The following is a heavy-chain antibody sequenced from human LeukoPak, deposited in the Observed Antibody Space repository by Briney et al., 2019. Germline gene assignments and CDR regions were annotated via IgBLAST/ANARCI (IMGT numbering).Heavy chain of an antibody. J-gene: IGHJ4*02. V-gene: IGHV4-59*01. CDR1: GVSISNYY. CDR3: ARGFDSKSTYFDY. D-gene: IGHD5-12*01. CDR2: IYYSGSI. Sequence: PSETLCLSCTVSGVSISNYYWNWVRQPPGKGLEWIRYIYYSGSIKYNTSLKSRVAMSLDTSKKQLSLRLTSVTAADTAVYHCARGFDSKSTYFDYWGLGTLVTVSS.